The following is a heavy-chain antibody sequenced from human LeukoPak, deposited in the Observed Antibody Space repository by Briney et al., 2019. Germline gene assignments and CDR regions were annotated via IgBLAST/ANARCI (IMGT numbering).Heavy chain of an antibody. CDR3: ASPVYRTFGGVIRDY. CDR1: GFTFSSYW. D-gene: IGHD3-16*02. V-gene: IGHV3-74*01. Sequence: PGGSLRLSCAASGFTFSSYWMHWVRQAPGKGLVWVSRINSDGSSTSYADSVKGRFTISRDNAKNTLYLQMNSLRAEDTAVYYCASPVYRTFGGVIRDYWXXXTLVTVSS. CDR2: INSDGSST. J-gene: IGHJ4*01.